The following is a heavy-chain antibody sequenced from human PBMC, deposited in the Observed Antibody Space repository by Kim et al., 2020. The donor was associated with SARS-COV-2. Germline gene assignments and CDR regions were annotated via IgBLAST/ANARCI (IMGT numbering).Heavy chain of an antibody. CDR3: AREGESLKHFDY. J-gene: IGHJ4*02. Sequence: TRYAQKFWSSVTVTRDTSTSTLYMELTSLRSEDTAVYYCAREGESLKHFDYWGQGTLVTVSS. V-gene: IGHV1-46*01. D-gene: IGHD3-16*01. CDR2: T.